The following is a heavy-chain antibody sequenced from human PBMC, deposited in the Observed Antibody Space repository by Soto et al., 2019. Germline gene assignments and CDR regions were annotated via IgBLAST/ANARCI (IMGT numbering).Heavy chain of an antibody. V-gene: IGHV4-34*01. CDR2: INHSGST. Sequence: QVQLQQWGAGLLKPSETLSLTCAVYGGSFSGYYWSWIRQPPGKGLEWIGEINHSGSTNYNPSLKSRVNISVDTSKNQFSLKLSSVTAADTAVYYCAREQGIVVVPAAIWFDPWGQGTLVTVSS. J-gene: IGHJ5*02. CDR1: GGSFSGYY. CDR3: AREQGIVVVPAAIWFDP. D-gene: IGHD2-2*01.